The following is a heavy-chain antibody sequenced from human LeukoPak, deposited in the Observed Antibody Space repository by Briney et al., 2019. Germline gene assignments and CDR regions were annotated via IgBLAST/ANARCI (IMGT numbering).Heavy chain of an antibody. CDR1: GFTFSSHW. V-gene: IGHV3-74*01. CDR3: AELGITMIGGV. J-gene: IGHJ6*04. D-gene: IGHD3-10*02. CDR2: INSDGSST. Sequence: GGSLRLSCAASGFTFSSHWMHWVRQAPGKGLVWVSRINSDGSSTSYADSVKGRFTISRDNAKNSLYLQMNSLRAEDTAVYYCAELGITMIGGVWGKGTTVTISS.